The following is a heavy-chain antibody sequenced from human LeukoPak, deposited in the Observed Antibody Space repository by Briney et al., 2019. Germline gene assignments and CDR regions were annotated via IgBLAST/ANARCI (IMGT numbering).Heavy chain of an antibody. CDR3: ARGRPPLRLVWGRFYFDY. Sequence: PSGTLSLTCTVSGGSISSPYWSWIRQPPGKGLEWIGEINHSGSTNYNPSLKSRVTISVDTSKNQFSLKLSSVTAADTAVYYCARGRPPLRLVWGRFYFDYWGQGTLVTVSS. CDR1: GGSISSPY. D-gene: IGHD5-12*01. J-gene: IGHJ4*02. CDR2: INHSGST. V-gene: IGHV4-34*01.